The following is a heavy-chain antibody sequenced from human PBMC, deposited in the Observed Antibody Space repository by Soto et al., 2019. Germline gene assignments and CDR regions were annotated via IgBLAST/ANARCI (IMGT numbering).Heavy chain of an antibody. CDR1: GFSFSSYG. Sequence: SVGSLRLSCAASGFSFSSYGMHWVRQAPGKGLDWVAVIWYDGSNKYYAESVKGRFTISRDNSKNTLYVQMNSLTVEDTAVYYCARAQYTGSYFDACDVWGQGTMVTVSS. V-gene: IGHV3-33*03. CDR3: ARAQYTGSYFDACDV. CDR2: IWYDGSNK. J-gene: IGHJ3*01. D-gene: IGHD1-26*01.